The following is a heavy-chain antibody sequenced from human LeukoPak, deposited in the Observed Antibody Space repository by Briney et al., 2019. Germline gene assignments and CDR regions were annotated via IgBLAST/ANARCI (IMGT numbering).Heavy chain of an antibody. Sequence: SETLSLTCTVSGGSISSSSYYWGWIRQPPGKGLEWIGSIYYSGSTYYNPSLKSRVTISVDTSKNQFSLKLSSVTAADTAVYYCARDLTGRVAAAGTAFDYWGQGTLVTVSS. CDR2: IYYSGST. J-gene: IGHJ4*02. D-gene: IGHD6-13*01. V-gene: IGHV4-39*02. CDR1: GGSISSSSYY. CDR3: ARDLTGRVAAAGTAFDY.